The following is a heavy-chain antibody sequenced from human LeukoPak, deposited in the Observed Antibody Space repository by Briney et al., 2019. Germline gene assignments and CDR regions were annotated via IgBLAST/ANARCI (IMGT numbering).Heavy chain of an antibody. Sequence: ASVKVSCKASGYTFTNYGINWVRQAPGQGLEWMGWISAYNGNTNYAQKLQGRVTMTRDTSTSTAYVEMRRLTYGDTAVYYCARVALPQYYFDYWGQGTLVTVSS. CDR3: ARVALPQYYFDY. CDR1: GYTFTNYG. CDR2: ISAYNGNT. V-gene: IGHV1-18*01. D-gene: IGHD2-15*01. J-gene: IGHJ4*02.